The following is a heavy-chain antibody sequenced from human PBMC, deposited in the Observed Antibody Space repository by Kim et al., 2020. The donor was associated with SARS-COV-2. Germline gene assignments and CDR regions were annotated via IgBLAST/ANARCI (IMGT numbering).Heavy chain of an antibody. CDR1: GYTFTSYA. D-gene: IGHD3-10*01. Sequence: ASVKVSCKASGYTFTSYAMHWVRQAPGQRLEWMGWINAGNGNTKYSQKFQGRVTITRDTSASTAYMELSSLRSEDTAVYYCARDYWSGVYYGMDVWGQGTTVTVSS. CDR3: ARDYWSGVYYGMDV. J-gene: IGHJ6*02. V-gene: IGHV1-3*01. CDR2: INAGNGNT.